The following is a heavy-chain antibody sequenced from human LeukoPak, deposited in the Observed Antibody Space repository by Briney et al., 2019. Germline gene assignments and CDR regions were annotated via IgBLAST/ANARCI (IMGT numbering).Heavy chain of an antibody. CDR1: GFTFSSYA. J-gene: IGHJ6*04. D-gene: IGHD2-2*01. V-gene: IGHV3-23*01. CDR2: ISGSGGST. CDR3: AKGGYCSSTSCYFGPNYGMDV. Sequence: PGGSLRLSCAASGFTFSSYAMSWVPQAPGKGLEWVSAISGSGGSTYYADSVKGRFTISRDNSKNTLYLQMNSLRAEDTAVYYCAKGGYCSSTSCYFGPNYGMDVWGKGTTVTVSS.